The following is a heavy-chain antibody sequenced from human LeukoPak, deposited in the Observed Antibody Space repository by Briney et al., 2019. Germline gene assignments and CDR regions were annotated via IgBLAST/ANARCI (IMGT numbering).Heavy chain of an antibody. CDR3: ARVCSDILTGYYYYYMDV. Sequence: GSLRLSFSASGFNVRSHLISWVRQAPGKGLGWGSVFYSGGSTYYADSVKGRFTISRDNSKNTLYLQMNSLRAEDTAVYYCARVCSDILTGYYYYYMDVWGKGTTVTVSS. J-gene: IGHJ6*03. CDR1: GFNVRSHL. V-gene: IGHV3-53*01. CDR2: FYSGGST. D-gene: IGHD3-9*01.